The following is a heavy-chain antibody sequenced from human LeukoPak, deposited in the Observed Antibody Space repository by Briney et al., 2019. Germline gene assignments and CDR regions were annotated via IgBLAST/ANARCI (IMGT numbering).Heavy chain of an antibody. J-gene: IGHJ4*02. CDR2: IKSKTDGGRL. V-gene: IGHV3-15*01. D-gene: IGHD4-17*01. CDR1: GFTFNNAW. Sequence: GGSLRLSCAASGFTFNNAWMSWVRQAPGKGLEWVGRIKSKTDGGRLDYSAPVKGRFTISRDDPKNTLYLEMNSLKIEDTAVYYCTTDGDYGDGLRGDYWGQGTLVTVSS. CDR3: TTDGDYGDGLRGDY.